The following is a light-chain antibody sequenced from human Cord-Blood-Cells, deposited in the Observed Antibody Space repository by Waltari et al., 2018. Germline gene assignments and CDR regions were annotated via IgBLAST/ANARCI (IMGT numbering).Light chain of an antibody. Sequence: QSVLTQPPSASGSPGTRGTISCSGSSPNIGRHYVYGYQQLPGTAPKLLIYRDNQRPSGVPDRFSGSNSGTSASLAISGLRSDDEAYYYCAAWDDSLSCPVFGGGTKLTVL. CDR1: SPNIGRHY. CDR3: AAWDDSLSCPV. CDR2: RDN. V-gene: IGLV1-47*01. J-gene: IGLJ3*02.